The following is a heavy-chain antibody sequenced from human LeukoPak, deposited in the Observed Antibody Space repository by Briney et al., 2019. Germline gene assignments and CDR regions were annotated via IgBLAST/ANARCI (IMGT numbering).Heavy chain of an antibody. D-gene: IGHD3-22*01. CDR2: IYDSGST. CDR1: GASIRSGDYY. V-gene: IGHV4-30-4*01. Sequence: SETLSLTCTVSGASIRSGDYYWSWIRQPPGKGLEWIVYIYDSGSTYYNPSLKSRITISVDTSENRFSLKLSSVTAADTAVYYCARGRNYYDSSGYYPDAFDIWGQGTMVTVSS. CDR3: ARGRNYYDSSGYYPDAFDI. J-gene: IGHJ3*02.